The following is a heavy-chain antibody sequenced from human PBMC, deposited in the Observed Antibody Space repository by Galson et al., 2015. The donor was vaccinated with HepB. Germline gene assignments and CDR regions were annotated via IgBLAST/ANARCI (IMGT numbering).Heavy chain of an antibody. CDR1: GYSITNYG. V-gene: IGHV1-18*01. Sequence: SVKVSCKASGYSITNYGISWVRQAPRQGLEWMGWISVNNGDTNYAQNLQGRVTMTTDTSTSTAYMELRSLRSDDTAVYYCARARYSSSPPDYWGQGTLVTVSS. CDR2: ISVNNGDT. J-gene: IGHJ4*02. CDR3: ARARYSSSPPDY. D-gene: IGHD2-15*01.